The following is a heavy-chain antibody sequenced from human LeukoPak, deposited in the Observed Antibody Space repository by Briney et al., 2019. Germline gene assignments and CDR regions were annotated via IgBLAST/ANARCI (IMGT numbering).Heavy chain of an antibody. Sequence: PSETLSLTCTVSGGSISSSSYYCGWIRQPPGKGLEWIGSMYYSGSTYYNPSLKSRVTISVDTSKNQFSLKLSSVTAADTAVYYCARQSSHYYGSGSYYLDYWGQGTLVTVSS. V-gene: IGHV4-39*01. CDR2: MYYSGST. CDR1: GGSISSSSYY. CDR3: ARQSSHYYGSGSYYLDY. D-gene: IGHD3-10*01. J-gene: IGHJ4*02.